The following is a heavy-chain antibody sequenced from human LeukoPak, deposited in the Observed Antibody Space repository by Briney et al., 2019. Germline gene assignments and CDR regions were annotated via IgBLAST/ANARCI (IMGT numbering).Heavy chain of an antibody. J-gene: IGHJ4*02. CDR3: ARHASPDIVIVPAATFDY. CDR1: DYSINSGHY. Sequence: SETLSLTCAVSDYSINSGHYWGWIRQPPGEGLEWIGSIYHSGRTYYNPSLKSRVTTSVDTSKTQFSLKLTSVTAADTAVYYCARHASPDIVIVPAATFDYWGQGTLVTVSS. D-gene: IGHD2-2*01. V-gene: IGHV4-38-2*01. CDR2: IYHSGRT.